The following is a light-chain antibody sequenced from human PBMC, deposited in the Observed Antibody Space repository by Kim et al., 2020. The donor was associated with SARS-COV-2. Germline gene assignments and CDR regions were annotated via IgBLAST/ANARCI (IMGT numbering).Light chain of an antibody. V-gene: IGLV2-14*01. J-gene: IGLJ1*01. Sequence: SITISCTGTSSDVGGYKYVSWYQQHPGKAPKLVIYEVSNRPSGVSNRFSGSKSGNTASLTISGPQAEDEADYYCSSYIRGSTNYVFGTGTKVTVL. CDR2: EVS. CDR3: SSYIRGSTNYV. CDR1: SSDVGGYKY.